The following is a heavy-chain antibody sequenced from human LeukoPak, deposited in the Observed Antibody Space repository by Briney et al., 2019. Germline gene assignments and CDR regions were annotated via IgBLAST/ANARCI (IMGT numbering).Heavy chain of an antibody. V-gene: IGHV3-7*01. CDR2: IKQDGSEQ. J-gene: IGHJ3*02. CDR1: GFTSGSNY. Sequence: GGSLRLSCAASGFTSGSNYMTWVRQAPGKGLEWVANIKQDGSEQFYGDSVKGRFTVSRDNAKNSVYRQMNSLRADDTAVYHCARESVVNYYDGSGYSIRDDAFDIWGQGTMVTVSS. CDR3: ARESVVNYYDGSGYSIRDDAFDI. D-gene: IGHD3-22*01.